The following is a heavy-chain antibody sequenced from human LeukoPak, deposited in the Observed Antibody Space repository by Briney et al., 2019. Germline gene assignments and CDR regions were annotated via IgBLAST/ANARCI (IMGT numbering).Heavy chain of an antibody. V-gene: IGHV1-69*05. CDR2: IIPIFGTA. D-gene: IGHD5-24*01. CDR1: GGTFSSYA. J-gene: IGHJ4*02. CDR3: AREDGYNLNY. Sequence: ASVKVSCKASGGTFSSYAISWVRQPPGQGLEWMGGIIPIFGTANYAQKFQGRVTMTRDTSTSTVYMELSSLRSEDTAVYYCAREDGYNLNYWGQGALVTVSS.